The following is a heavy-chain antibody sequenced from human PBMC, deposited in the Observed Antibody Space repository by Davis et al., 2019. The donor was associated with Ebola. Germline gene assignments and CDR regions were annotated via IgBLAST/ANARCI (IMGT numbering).Heavy chain of an antibody. J-gene: IGHJ4*02. V-gene: IGHV3-53*01. Sequence: GESLKISCAASGFTVSSNHMSWVRQAPGKGLEWVSVIYDHSTAYADSVKGRFTISRDNSKNTLYLQMNSLRAEDTAVYYCAKDPRTTRLGAIFDYWGQGTLVTVSS. CDR1: GFTVSSNH. CDR2: IYDHST. D-gene: IGHD1-26*01. CDR3: AKDPRTTRLGAIFDY.